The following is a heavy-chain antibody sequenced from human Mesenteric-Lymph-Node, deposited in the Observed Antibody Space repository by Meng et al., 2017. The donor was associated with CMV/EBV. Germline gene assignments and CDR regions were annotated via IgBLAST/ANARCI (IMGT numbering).Heavy chain of an antibody. CDR1: GYTFTGYY. CDR3: ARGKGKNAFDI. J-gene: IGHJ3*02. Sequence: ASVKVSRKASGYTFTGYYMHWVRQAPGQGLEWMGWINPNSGGTNYAQKFQGRVTMTRDTSISTAYMELNSLRSEDTAVYYCARGKGKNAFDIWGQGTMVTVSS. CDR2: INPNSGGT. D-gene: IGHD3-10*01. V-gene: IGHV1-2*02.